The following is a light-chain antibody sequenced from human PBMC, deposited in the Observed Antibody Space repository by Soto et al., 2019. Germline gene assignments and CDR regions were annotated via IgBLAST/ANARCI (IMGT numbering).Light chain of an antibody. V-gene: IGLV1-40*01. CDR2: GNS. CDR3: QSYDSSLSVL. CDR1: SSNIGAGYD. Sequence: QSVLTQPPSVSGAPGQRVTISCTGSSSNIGAGYDVHWYQQLPGTAPKLLIYGNSNRPSGVPDRFSGSKSGTSASLAITGLHAEDEADYYCQSYDSSLSVLLGGGTKLTVL. J-gene: IGLJ2*01.